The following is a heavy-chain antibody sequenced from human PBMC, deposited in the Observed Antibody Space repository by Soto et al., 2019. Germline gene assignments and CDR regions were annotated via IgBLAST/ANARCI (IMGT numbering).Heavy chain of an antibody. Sequence: QVQLVESGGGVVQPGRSLRLSCAASGFTFSTCAMHWVRQTPGKGLEWVSVISYDGSNKYYADPVKGRFTISRDNSKNTLYLQMNSLRAEDTAVYYCARAVVVAATDFDYWGQGTLVTVSS. J-gene: IGHJ4*02. CDR1: GFTFSTCA. V-gene: IGHV3-30-3*01. D-gene: IGHD2-15*01. CDR3: ARAVVVAATDFDY. CDR2: ISYDGSNK.